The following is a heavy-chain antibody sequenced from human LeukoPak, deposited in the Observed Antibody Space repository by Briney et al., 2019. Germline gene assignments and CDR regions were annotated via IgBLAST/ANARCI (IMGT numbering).Heavy chain of an antibody. Sequence: GASVKVSCKASGYTFGAFYMHWVRQAPGQGLEWVGIINPSGGSTSYAQKFQGRVTMTRDTSTSTVYMELSSLRSEDTAVYYCARGAIAVAGSPYWGQGTLVTVSS. D-gene: IGHD6-19*01. J-gene: IGHJ4*02. CDR2: INPSGGST. CDR3: ARGAIAVAGSPY. CDR1: GYTFGAFY. V-gene: IGHV1-46*01.